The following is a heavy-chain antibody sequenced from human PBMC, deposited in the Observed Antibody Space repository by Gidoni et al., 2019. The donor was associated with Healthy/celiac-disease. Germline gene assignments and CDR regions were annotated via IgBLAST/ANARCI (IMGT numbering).Heavy chain of an antibody. V-gene: IGHV4-61*01. Sequence: QVQLQESGPGLVKPSETLSLTCTVSGGSVSSGSYYWSWIRQPPGKGLEWIGYIYYSGSTNYNPSLKSRVTISVDTSKNQFSLKLSSVTAADTAVYYCARDKSRYCSGGSCYVFDYWGQGTLVTVSS. CDR1: GGSVSSGSYY. CDR2: IYYSGST. D-gene: IGHD2-15*01. J-gene: IGHJ4*02. CDR3: ARDKSRYCSGGSCYVFDY.